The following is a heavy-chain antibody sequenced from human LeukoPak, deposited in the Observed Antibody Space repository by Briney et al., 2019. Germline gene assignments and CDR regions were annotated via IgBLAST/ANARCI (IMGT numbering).Heavy chain of an antibody. D-gene: IGHD5-18*01. CDR2: INPNSGAT. V-gene: IGHV1-2*02. J-gene: IGHJ5*02. CDR3: AKGYGDYSDWFDP. Sequence: GASVKVSCKASGYTFTAYYLHWVRQAPGQGLEWMGWINPNSGATKYAQKFQGRLTMTGDTSITTAYMELSGLTSDDTAVYYCAKGYGDYSDWFDPWGQGTLVTVSS. CDR1: GYTFTAYY.